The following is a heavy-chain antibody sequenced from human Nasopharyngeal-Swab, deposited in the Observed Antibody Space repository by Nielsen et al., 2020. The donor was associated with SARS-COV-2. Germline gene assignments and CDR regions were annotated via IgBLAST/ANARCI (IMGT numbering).Heavy chain of an antibody. CDR3: ARERGGGYGDY. Sequence: LSLTCATSGFTFSPYAMTWVRQAPGKGLQWISYITSGNSVQYADSVRGRFTISRDNAKNSLYLQMNSLTAEDTAVYYCARERGGGYGDYWGQGTLVTVSS. CDR1: GFTFSPYA. CDR2: ITSGNSV. J-gene: IGHJ4*02. V-gene: IGHV3-69-1*01. D-gene: IGHD5-12*01.